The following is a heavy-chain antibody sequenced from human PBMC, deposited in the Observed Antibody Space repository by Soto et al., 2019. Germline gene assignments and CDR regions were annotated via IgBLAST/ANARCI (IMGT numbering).Heavy chain of an antibody. CDR1: GGTFSSYA. J-gene: IGHJ6*02. CDR3: ARGYIVVVPAPRGYYYYYGMDV. Sequence: QVQLVQTGAEVKKPGSSVKVSWKASGGTFSSYAISWVRQAPGQGLEWMGGIIPIFGTGNYAQKFQGRVTLTADESTRTAYMELSSLRSEDTALYYCARGYIVVVPAPRGYYYYYGMDVWGQGTTVTVSS. D-gene: IGHD2-2*01. CDR2: IIPIFGTG. V-gene: IGHV1-69*01.